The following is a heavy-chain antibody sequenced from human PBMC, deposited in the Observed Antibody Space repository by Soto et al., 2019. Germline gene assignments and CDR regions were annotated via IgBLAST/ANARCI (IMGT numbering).Heavy chain of an antibody. CDR1: GGSISSGDYY. V-gene: IGHV4-30-4*01. Sequence: SETLSLTCTVSGGSISSGDYYWSWIRQPPGKGLEWIGYIYYSGSTYYNPSLKSRVTISVDTSKNQFSLKLSSVTAADTAVYYCARGDGYSHEYFQHWGQGTLVTVSS. CDR2: IYYSGST. CDR3: ARGDGYSHEYFQH. J-gene: IGHJ1*01. D-gene: IGHD2-15*01.